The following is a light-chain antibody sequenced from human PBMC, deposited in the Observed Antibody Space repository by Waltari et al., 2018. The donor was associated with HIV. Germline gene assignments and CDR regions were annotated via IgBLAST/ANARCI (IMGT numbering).Light chain of an antibody. J-gene: IGLJ2*01. CDR1: ALPRHF. V-gene: IGLV3-25*03. Sequence: SYELTQAPSVSVSPGQTSKITCPGDALPRHFVFWYQQTSGQAPRSMIFKDTERPSGIPARFSASTSGSTSTLTISGVQAEDEADYYCQSGHNSDSIFGGGTKLTVL. CDR2: KDT. CDR3: QSGHNSDSI.